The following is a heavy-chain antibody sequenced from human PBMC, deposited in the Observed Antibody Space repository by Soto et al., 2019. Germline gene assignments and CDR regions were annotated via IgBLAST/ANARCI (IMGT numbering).Heavy chain of an antibody. CDR1: GFHFRAYG. Sequence: GGSLRLSCAVSGFHFRAYGMHWVRQAPGKGLEWVAAISHDGTNKNYGDSVKGRFTISRDNSKKTLYLQMNSLRPEDTALYYCAKDEYYYSRSGYYIFDSWGQGTLVTVSS. D-gene: IGHD3-22*01. CDR2: ISHDGTNK. V-gene: IGHV3-30*18. J-gene: IGHJ4*02. CDR3: AKDEYYYSRSGYYIFDS.